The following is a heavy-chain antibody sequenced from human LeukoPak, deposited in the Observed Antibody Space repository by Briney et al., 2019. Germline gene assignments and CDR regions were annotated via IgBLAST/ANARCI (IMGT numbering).Heavy chain of an antibody. CDR3: ARATYYDFWSGDAFDI. Sequence: GGSLRLSCAASGFTFSSYAMHWVRQAPGKGLEGVAVISYDGSNKYYADSVKGRFTISRDNSKNTLYLQMNSLRAEDTAVYYCARATYYDFWSGDAFDIWGQGTMVTVSS. CDR1: GFTFSSYA. D-gene: IGHD3-3*01. V-gene: IGHV3-30*04. J-gene: IGHJ3*02. CDR2: ISYDGSNK.